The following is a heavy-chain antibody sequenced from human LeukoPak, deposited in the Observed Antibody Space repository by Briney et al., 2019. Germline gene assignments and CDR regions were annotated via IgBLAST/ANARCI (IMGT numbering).Heavy chain of an antibody. Sequence: GGSLRFSCAASGFTFSSYGMNWARQAPGKGLEWVASINHNGNVNYYVDSVKGRFTISRDNAKNSLYLQMSNLRAEDTAVYFCARGGGLDVWGQGATVTVSS. D-gene: IGHD3-16*01. CDR1: GFTFSSYG. J-gene: IGHJ6*02. V-gene: IGHV3-7*03. CDR3: ARGGGLDV. CDR2: INHNGNVN.